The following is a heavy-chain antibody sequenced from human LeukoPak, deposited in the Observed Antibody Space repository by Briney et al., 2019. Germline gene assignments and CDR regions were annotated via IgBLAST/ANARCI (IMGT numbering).Heavy chain of an antibody. CDR2: ISSSSSYI. D-gene: IGHD3-22*01. CDR3: ARGCTMIEPGVGY. CDR1: GFTFSSYS. Sequence: KAGGSLRLSCAASGFTFSSYSMNWVRQAPGKGLEWVSSISSSSSYIYYADSVKGRFTISRDNAKNSLYLQMNSLRAEDTAVYYCARGCTMIEPGVGYWGQGTLVTVSS. J-gene: IGHJ4*02. V-gene: IGHV3-21*01.